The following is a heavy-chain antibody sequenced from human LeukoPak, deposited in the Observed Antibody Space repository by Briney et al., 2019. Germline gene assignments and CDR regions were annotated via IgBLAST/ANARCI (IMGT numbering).Heavy chain of an antibody. J-gene: IGHJ6*03. CDR3: AGDPGWFGKSGPYYMDV. CDR2: INPNSGGT. CDR1: GYTFTGYY. Sequence: ASVKVSCKASGYTFTGYYMHWVRQAPGQGLEWMGWINPNSGGTNYAQKFQGRVTMTRDTSISTAYMELSRLRSDDTAVYYCAGDPGWFGKSGPYYMDVWGKGTTVTVSS. V-gene: IGHV1-2*02. D-gene: IGHD3-10*01.